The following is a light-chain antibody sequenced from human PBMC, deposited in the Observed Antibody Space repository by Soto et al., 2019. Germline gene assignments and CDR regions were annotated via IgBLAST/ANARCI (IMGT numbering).Light chain of an antibody. Sequence: EIVLTQSPATLSVSPGERATLSCRASQSVGSNLAWYQQNPGQAPRVLIYGASTRATGIPARFRGSGSGTEFTLTISSLQSEDFAVYHCQHYNNWPPTWTFGQGTKVEVK. CDR1: QSVGSN. J-gene: IGKJ1*01. CDR3: QHYNNWPPTWT. V-gene: IGKV3-15*01. CDR2: GAS.